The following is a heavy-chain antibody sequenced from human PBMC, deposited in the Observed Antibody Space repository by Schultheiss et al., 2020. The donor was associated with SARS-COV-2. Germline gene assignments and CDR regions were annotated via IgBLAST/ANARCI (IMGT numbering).Heavy chain of an antibody. V-gene: IGHV5-10-1*01. CDR3: ARHDYYDSSGYYYSFDI. CDR2: IDPSDSYT. Sequence: GGSLRLSCKASGYTFTSYWIGWVRQMPGKGLEWMGRIDPSDSYTDYSPSFQGHVTISADKSISTAYLQWSSLKASDTAMYYCARHDYYDSSGYYYSFDIWGQGTMVTVSS. D-gene: IGHD3-22*01. CDR1: GYTFTSYW. J-gene: IGHJ3*02.